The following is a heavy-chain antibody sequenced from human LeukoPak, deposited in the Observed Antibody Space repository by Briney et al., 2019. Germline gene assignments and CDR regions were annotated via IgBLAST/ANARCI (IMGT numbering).Heavy chain of an antibody. CDR1: GFTFSSYG. Sequence: PGRSLRLSCAASGFTFSSYGMHWVRQAPGKGLEWVAVIWYDGSNKYYADSVKGRFTISRDNSKNTLYLQMNSLRAEDTAVYYCAKDGPDYYDRAFDIWGQGTMSPSLQ. J-gene: IGHJ3*02. V-gene: IGHV3-33*06. CDR3: AKDGPDYYDRAFDI. D-gene: IGHD3-22*01. CDR2: IWYDGSNK.